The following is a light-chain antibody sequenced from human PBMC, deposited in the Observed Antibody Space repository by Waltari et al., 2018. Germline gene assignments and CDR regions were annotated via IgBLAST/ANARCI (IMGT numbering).Light chain of an antibody. J-gene: IGKJ1*01. V-gene: IGKV4-1*01. Sequence: DIVMTQSPDSLAVSLGERATINCKSSQSVLYSSNNKNYLAWYQQKPGQPPTLRIYWGSTRECGVPDLFSGSGSGTDFTLTISSLQAEDVAVYYCQQYYSTPPTFGQGTKVEIK. CDR1: QSVLYSSNNKNY. CDR3: QQYYSTPPT. CDR2: WGS.